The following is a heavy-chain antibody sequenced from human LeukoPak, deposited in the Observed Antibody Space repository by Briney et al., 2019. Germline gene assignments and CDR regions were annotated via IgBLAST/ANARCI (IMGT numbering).Heavy chain of an antibody. CDR3: ARGPHDKYCSGGSCYGGFDY. J-gene: IGHJ4*02. CDR1: GYSFTSYW. CDR2: IYPGDFDT. V-gene: IGHV5-51*01. Sequence: GESLKISCKGSGYSFTSYWIGWVRQMPGKGLEWMGIIYPGDFDTRYSPSFQGQVTISADKSISTAYVQWSSLKASDTAMYYCARGPHDKYCSGGSCYGGFDYWGQGTLVTVSS. D-gene: IGHD2-15*01.